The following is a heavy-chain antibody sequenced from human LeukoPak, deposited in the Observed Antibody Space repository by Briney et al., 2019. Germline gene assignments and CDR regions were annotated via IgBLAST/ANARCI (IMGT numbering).Heavy chain of an antibody. CDR2: IYHSGST. D-gene: IGHD3-10*01. V-gene: IGHV4-39*07. CDR1: GGSISSSSYY. J-gene: IGHJ5*02. Sequence: SETLSLTCTVSGGSISSSSYYWGWIRQPPGKGLEWIGSIYHSGSTYYNPSLKSRVTISVDTSKNQFSLKLSSVTAADTAVYYCARDWLHFITVVRGVGKDWFDPWGQGTLVTVSS. CDR3: ARDWLHFITVVRGVGKDWFDP.